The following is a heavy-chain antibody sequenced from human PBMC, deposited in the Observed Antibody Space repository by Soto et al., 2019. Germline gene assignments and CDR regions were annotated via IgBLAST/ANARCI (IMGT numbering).Heavy chain of an antibody. J-gene: IGHJ6*02. CDR1: GFTFSSYG. V-gene: IGHV3-30*18. D-gene: IGHD5-18*01. Sequence: GGSLRLSCAASGFTFSSYGMHWVRQAPGKGLEWVAVISYDGSNKYYADSVKGRFTISRDNSKNTLYLQMNSLRAEDTAVYYCAKDFRSYGFGYYYGMDVWGQGTTVTV. CDR3: AKDFRSYGFGYYYGMDV. CDR2: ISYDGSNK.